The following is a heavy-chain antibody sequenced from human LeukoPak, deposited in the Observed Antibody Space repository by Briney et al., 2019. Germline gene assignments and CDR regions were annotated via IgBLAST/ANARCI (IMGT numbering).Heavy chain of an antibody. CDR1: GGSISSYY. D-gene: IGHD3-3*01. Sequence: PSETLSLTCTVSGGSISSYYWSWIRQPPGKGLEWIGYIYYSGSTNYNPSLKSRVTISVDTSKNQFSLKLSSVTAADTAVYYCARGGITIFGVVNPYYYYMDVWGKGTTVTVSS. CDR3: ARGGITIFGVVNPYYYYMDV. CDR2: IYYSGST. J-gene: IGHJ6*03. V-gene: IGHV4-59*08.